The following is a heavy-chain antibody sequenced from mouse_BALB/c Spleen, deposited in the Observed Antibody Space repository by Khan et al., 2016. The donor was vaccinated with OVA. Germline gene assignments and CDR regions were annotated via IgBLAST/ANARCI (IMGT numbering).Heavy chain of an antibody. CDR1: GYTFTSYW. Sequence: QVRLQQSGAELVKPGASVKLSCKTSGYTFTSYWIQWVKQRPGQGLGWIGQIFPGTGTNYYNENFKGKATLTVDTSSNTAFMQLSSLTSEDSAVYFCARCYFGNYEFVYWGQGTLVTVSP. V-gene: IGHV1S132*01. CDR3: ARCYFGNYEFVY. CDR2: IFPGTGTN. D-gene: IGHD2-1*01. J-gene: IGHJ3*01.